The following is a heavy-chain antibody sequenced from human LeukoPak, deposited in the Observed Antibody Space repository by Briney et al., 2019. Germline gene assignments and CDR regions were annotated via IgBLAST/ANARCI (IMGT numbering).Heavy chain of an antibody. Sequence: RGSLRLSCAASGFTFSSYSMNWVRQAPGEGLEWVSSISSSSSYIYYADSVKGRFTISRDNAKNSLYLQMNSLRAEDTAVYYCARDLYSILATAAGPSWGQGTLVTVSS. CDR1: GFTFSSYS. V-gene: IGHV3-21*01. J-gene: IGHJ5*02. CDR2: ISSSSSYI. D-gene: IGHD6-13*01. CDR3: ARDLYSILATAAGPS.